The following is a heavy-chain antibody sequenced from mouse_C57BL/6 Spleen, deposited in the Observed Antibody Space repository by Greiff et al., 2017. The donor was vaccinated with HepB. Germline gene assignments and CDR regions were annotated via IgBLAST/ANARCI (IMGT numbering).Heavy chain of an antibody. D-gene: IGHD5-1*01. V-gene: IGHV5-6*01. Sequence: EVKLVESGGDLVKPGGSLKLSCAASGFTFSSYGMSWVRQTPDKRLEWVATISSGGSYTYYPDSVKGRFTISRDNAKNTLYLQMSSLKSEDTAMYYCARLPLDYWGQGTTLTVSS. J-gene: IGHJ2*01. CDR1: GFTFSSYG. CDR2: ISSGGSYT. CDR3: ARLPLDY.